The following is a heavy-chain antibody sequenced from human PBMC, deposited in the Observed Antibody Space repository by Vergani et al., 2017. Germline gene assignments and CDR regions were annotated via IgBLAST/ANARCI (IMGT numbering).Heavy chain of an antibody. Sequence: EVQLVESGGGLVQPGGSLRLSCAASGFTFSSYSMNWVRQAPGKGLEWVSYISSSSSTIYYADSVKGRFTISRDNAKNSLYLQMNSLRAEDTAVYYCASEKRRKYYDLWGPAEYFQHWGQGTLVTVSS. J-gene: IGHJ1*01. CDR3: ASEKRRKYYDLWGPAEYFQH. D-gene: IGHD3-3*01. CDR1: GFTFSSYS. CDR2: ISSSSSTI. V-gene: IGHV3-48*04.